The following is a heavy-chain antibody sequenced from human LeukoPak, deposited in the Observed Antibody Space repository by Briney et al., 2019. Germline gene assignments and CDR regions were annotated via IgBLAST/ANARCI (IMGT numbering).Heavy chain of an antibody. D-gene: IGHD1-14*01. J-gene: IGHJ4*02. V-gene: IGHV4-39*01. CDR1: GGSITSGFYY. CDR2: LYNSGST. CDR3: VRNRTAGTFDS. Sequence: PSETLSVTCSVSGGSITSGFYYWGWIRQTSGKGLEWIGSLYNSGSTHYNPSLKSRVAASIDTSKNQFSLRMHSVTAADTAIYYCVRNRTAGTFDSWGQGTLVIVSS.